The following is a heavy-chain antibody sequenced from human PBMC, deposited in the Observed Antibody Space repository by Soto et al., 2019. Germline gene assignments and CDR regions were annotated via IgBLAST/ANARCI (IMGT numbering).Heavy chain of an antibody. D-gene: IGHD3-22*01. CDR2: INHSGST. J-gene: IGHJ4*02. CDR1: GGSFSGYY. V-gene: IGHV4-34*01. Sequence: QVQLQQWGAGLLKPSETLSLTCAVYGGSFSGYYWSWIRQPPGKGLEWIGEINHSGSTTDNPSLKSRVTISVDKSKNQFSLKLSSVTAADTAVYYCARISYYYDSSGYSYWGQGTLVTVSS. CDR3: ARISYYYDSSGYSY.